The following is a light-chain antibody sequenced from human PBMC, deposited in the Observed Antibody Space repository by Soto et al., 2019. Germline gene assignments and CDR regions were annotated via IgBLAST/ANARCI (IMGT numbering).Light chain of an antibody. Sequence: QSALTQPASVSGSPGQSITISCTGTSSDVGSYNLVSWYQQHPGKAPKLMIYEGSKRPSGVSNRFSGSKSGNTASLTISGLQAEDEADYYRCSYAGSSTFEVFGTGTKLTVL. CDR2: EGS. CDR3: CSYAGSSTFEV. V-gene: IGLV2-23*03. CDR1: SSDVGSYNL. J-gene: IGLJ1*01.